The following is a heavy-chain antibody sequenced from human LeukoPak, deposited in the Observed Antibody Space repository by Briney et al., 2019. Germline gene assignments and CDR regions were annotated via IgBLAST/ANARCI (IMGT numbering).Heavy chain of an antibody. CDR1: GYIFTSYG. V-gene: IGHV1-18*01. D-gene: IGHD3-22*01. Sequence: ASVKVSCKASGYIFTSYGISWVRQAPGQGLEWMGWISAYNGNTNYAQKLQGRVTMTTDTSTSTAYMELRSLRSDDTAVYYCARELLPGHYDSSGYYMGAYNWFDPWGQGTLVTVSS. CDR2: ISAYNGNT. J-gene: IGHJ5*02. CDR3: ARELLPGHYDSSGYYMGAYNWFDP.